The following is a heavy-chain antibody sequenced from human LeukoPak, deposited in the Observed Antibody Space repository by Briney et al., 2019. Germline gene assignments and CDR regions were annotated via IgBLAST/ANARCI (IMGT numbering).Heavy chain of an antibody. CDR1: GGSISSSSYY. J-gene: IGHJ4*02. CDR2: IYYSGST. Sequence: SETLSLTCTVSGGSISSSSYYWGWIRQPPGKGLEWIGSIYYSGSTYYNPSLKSRVTISVDTSKNQFSLKLSSVTAADTAVYYCARLGQGCFDYWGQGTLVTVSS. V-gene: IGHV4-39*01. CDR3: ARLGQGCFDY.